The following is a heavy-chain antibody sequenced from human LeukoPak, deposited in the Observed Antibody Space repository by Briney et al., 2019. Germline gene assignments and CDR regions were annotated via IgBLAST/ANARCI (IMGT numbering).Heavy chain of an antibody. CDR3: ARGKTSQNIVTRKTYNWFDP. CDR2: ISSNGGST. J-gene: IGHJ5*02. Sequence: GGSLRLSCAASGFTFSSYSMNWVRQAPGKGLEYVSAISSNGGSTYYANSVKGRFTISRDNAKNSLYLQMKSLRAEDTAVYYCARGKTSQNIVTRKTYNWFDPWGQGTLVTVSS. V-gene: IGHV3-64*01. D-gene: IGHD2/OR15-2a*01. CDR1: GFTFSSYS.